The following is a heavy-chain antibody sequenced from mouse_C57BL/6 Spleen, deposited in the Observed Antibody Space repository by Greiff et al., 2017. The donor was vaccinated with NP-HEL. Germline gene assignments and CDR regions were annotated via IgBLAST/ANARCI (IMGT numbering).Heavy chain of an antibody. V-gene: IGHV5-16*01. CDR3: ARAGYYGSSLYWYFDV. J-gene: IGHJ1*03. CDR1: GFTFSDYY. CDR2: INYDGSST. D-gene: IGHD1-1*01. Sequence: EVKLVESEGGLVQPGSSMKLSCTASGFTFSDYYMAWVRQVPEKGLEWVANINYDGSSTYYLDSLKSRFIISRDNAKNILYLQMSSLKSEDTATYYCARAGYYGSSLYWYFDVWGTGTTVTVSS.